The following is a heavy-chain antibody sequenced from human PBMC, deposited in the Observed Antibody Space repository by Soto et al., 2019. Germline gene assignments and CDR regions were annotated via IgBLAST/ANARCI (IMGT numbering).Heavy chain of an antibody. Sequence: QLHLQESDPGLVKPSETLSLTCIVSGDSISSNRYYWGWIRQPPGKGLEWIGSMYYSGSTHYNPSLKERATISVDTSKNRFSLRLSSVTAADTAVYYCAGQVAARLIYCYRVDVWGQGTTVTVSS. V-gene: IGHV4-39*01. D-gene: IGHD6-6*01. CDR3: AGQVAARLIYCYRVDV. CDR2: MYYSGST. J-gene: IGHJ6*02. CDR1: GDSISSNRYY.